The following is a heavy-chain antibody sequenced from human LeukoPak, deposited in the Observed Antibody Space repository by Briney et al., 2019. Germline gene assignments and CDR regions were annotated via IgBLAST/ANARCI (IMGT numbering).Heavy chain of an antibody. D-gene: IGHD3-10*01. CDR3: ARGLYLWFGTPKSRNWFDP. CDR2: MNPNSGNT. CDR1: GYTFTSYD. J-gene: IGHJ5*02. V-gene: IGHV1-8*01. Sequence: ASVKVSCKASGYTFTSYDINWVRQATGQGLEWMGWMNPNSGNTGYAQKFQGRVTMTRNTSISTAYMELSSLRSEDTAVYYCARGLYLWFGTPKSRNWFDPWGRGTLVTVSS.